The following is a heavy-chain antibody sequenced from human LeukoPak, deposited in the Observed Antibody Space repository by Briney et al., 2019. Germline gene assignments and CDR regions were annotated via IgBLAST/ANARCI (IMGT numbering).Heavy chain of an antibody. CDR2: ISRSGRTI. J-gene: IGHJ2*01. V-gene: IGHV3-48*03. CDR1: GFTFSGYE. Sequence: PGGSLRLSCAASGFTFSGYEMNWVRQAPGKGLEWVSYISRSGRTIYDADSVKGRFTISRDNAKNSLYLQMNSLRAEDTAVYYCARVYSGSCYFYLWGRGTLVTVSP. CDR3: ARVYSGSCYFYL. D-gene: IGHD5-12*01.